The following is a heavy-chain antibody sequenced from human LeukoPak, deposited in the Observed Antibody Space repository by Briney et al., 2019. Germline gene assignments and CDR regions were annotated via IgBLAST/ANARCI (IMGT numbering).Heavy chain of an antibody. D-gene: IGHD5-24*01. CDR1: GYTFSSYF. CDR3: ERDVKMAKYYFDY. CDR2: INPRGGST. Sequence: VASVKVSCNESGYTFSSYFMHWGRQAPGQGLEWMGIINPRGGSTSYAQKFQGRVTMTRDTSTSTVYMELSSLRSEDTAVYYCERDVKMAKYYFDYWGQGTLVTVSS. V-gene: IGHV1-46*01. J-gene: IGHJ4*02.